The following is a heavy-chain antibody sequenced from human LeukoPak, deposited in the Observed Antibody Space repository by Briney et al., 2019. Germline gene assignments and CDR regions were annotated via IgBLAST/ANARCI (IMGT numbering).Heavy chain of an antibody. CDR2: INHSGST. CDR1: GGSFSGYY. Sequence: KPSETLSLTCAVYGGSFSGYYWSWIRQPPGKGLEWIGEINHSGSTNYNPSLKSRVTISVDTSKNQFSLKLSSVTAADTAVYYCARVRDGYSSSNYFDYWGQGALVTVSS. V-gene: IGHV4-34*01. J-gene: IGHJ4*02. D-gene: IGHD6-13*01. CDR3: ARVRDGYSSSNYFDY.